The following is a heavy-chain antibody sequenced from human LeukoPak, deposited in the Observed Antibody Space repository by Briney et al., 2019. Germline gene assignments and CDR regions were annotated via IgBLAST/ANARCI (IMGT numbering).Heavy chain of an antibody. CDR1: GFTFSSYA. CDR2: ISGSGGST. Sequence: GGSLRLSCAASGFTFSSYAMSWVRQAPGKGLEWVSAISGSGGSTYYADSVKGRFTISRDNSRNTLYLQMNSLKAEDTAVYYCAKDGRRYYEVYYFDYWGQGTLVTVSS. D-gene: IGHD3-9*01. CDR3: AKDGRRYYEVYYFDY. V-gene: IGHV3-23*01. J-gene: IGHJ4*02.